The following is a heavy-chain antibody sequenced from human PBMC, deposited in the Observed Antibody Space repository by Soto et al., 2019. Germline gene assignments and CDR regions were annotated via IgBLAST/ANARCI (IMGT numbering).Heavy chain of an antibody. D-gene: IGHD3-16*01. J-gene: IGHJ5*02. V-gene: IGHV4-34*01. Sequence: PSETLSLTCAVYGGFLIESYCTLIRQPPLKGLEWIGEINHVGGTNYNPSLKSRVTMSVDTSQNQFSLRLISVTAADTAMYFCVRIRYQLPSSVLWLDPWGQGTPVTVSS. CDR3: VRIRYQLPSSVLWLDP. CDR2: INHVGGT. CDR1: GGFLIESY.